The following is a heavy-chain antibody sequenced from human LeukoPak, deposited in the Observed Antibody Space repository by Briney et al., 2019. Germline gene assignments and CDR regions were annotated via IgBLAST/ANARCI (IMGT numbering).Heavy chain of an antibody. CDR2: INAGNGNT. V-gene: IGHV1-3*01. J-gene: IGHJ4*02. D-gene: IGHD4-11*01. CDR1: GYTVTSYG. Sequence: ASVKVSCKASGYTVTSYGISWVRQAPGQGLEWMGWINAGNGNTKYSQKFQGRVTITRDTSASTAYMELSSLRSEDTAVYYCARVDPTTVTTFDYWGQGTLVTVSS. CDR3: ARVDPTTVTTFDY.